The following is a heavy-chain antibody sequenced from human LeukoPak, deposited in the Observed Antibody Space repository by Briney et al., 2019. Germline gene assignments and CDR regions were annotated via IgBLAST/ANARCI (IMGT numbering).Heavy chain of an antibody. CDR1: GLTFSSYW. CDR2: INQDRSQT. D-gene: IGHD3-10*01. CDR3: ATDGRSGKHDFDY. J-gene: IGHJ4*02. V-gene: IGHV3-7*01. Sequence: GGSLRLSCAASGLTFSSYWMSWVRQAPGKGLEWVANINQDRSQTYYEASVRGRFTISRDNAKNSMYLQMNSLRAEDTAVYFCATDGRSGKHDFDYWGQGTLVTVSS.